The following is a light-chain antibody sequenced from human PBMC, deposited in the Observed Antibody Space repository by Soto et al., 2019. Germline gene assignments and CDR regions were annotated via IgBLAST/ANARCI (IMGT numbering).Light chain of an antibody. J-gene: IGKJ4*01. CDR2: AAS. V-gene: IGKV1-5*01. CDR3: QQYTNFPLP. Sequence: DIQMTQSPSTLSASVGDRVTITCRASQSISSWLAWYQQKPGKAPQLLIHAASRWGSGVPSRFSGSGSGAEFPLAISGLHAEDSATYDCQQYTNFPLPVGGGAKVDIK. CDR1: QSISSW.